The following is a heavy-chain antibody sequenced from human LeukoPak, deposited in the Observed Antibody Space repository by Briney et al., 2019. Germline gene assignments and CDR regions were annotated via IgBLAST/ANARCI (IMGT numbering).Heavy chain of an antibody. CDR3: AKLSTFGDLSRVRFDP. J-gene: IGHJ5*02. CDR1: GFTFRTYA. D-gene: IGHD3-10*01. Sequence: PGGSLRLSCAVSGFTFRTYAMSWVRQAPGKGLEWVSAISGSGGTTYYADSVKGRFTISRDNSKNTLYLQMNSLRAEDMAVYYCAKLSTFGDLSRVRFDPWGQGTLVTVSS. CDR2: ISGSGGTT. V-gene: IGHV3-23*01.